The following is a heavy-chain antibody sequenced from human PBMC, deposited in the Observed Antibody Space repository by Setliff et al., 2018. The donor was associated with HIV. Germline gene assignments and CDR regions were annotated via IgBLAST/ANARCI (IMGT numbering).Heavy chain of an antibody. D-gene: IGHD3-22*01. CDR3: ARYNYDSSGYYSGAFDI. V-gene: IGHV4-28*05. J-gene: IGHJ3*02. CDR1: GYSISSSNW. Sequence: SETLSLTCAVSGYSISSSNWWGWIRQSPGKGLEWIGYIYYNGSIYYNPSLKSRVTMSVDTSKNQFSLKLSSVTAVDTAVYYCARYNYDSSGYYSGAFDIWGQGTMVTVSS. CDR2: IYYNGSI.